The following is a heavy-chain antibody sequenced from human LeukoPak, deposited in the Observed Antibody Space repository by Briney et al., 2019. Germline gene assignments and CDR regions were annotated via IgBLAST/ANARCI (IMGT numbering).Heavy chain of an antibody. D-gene: IGHD6-13*01. V-gene: IGHV1-46*01. CDR2: INPSGGST. CDR1: GYTFTSYY. J-gene: IGHJ6*03. CDR3: ARERIPGIAAAGTGYYYYMDV. Sequence: ASVKVSYKASGYTFTSYYMHWVRQAPGQGLEWMGIINPSGGSTSYAQKFQGRVTMTRDMSTSTVYMELSSLRSEDTAVYYCARERIPGIAAAGTGYYYYMDVWGKGTTVTVSS.